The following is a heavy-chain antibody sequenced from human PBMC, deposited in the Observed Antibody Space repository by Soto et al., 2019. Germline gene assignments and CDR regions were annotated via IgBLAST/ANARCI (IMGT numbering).Heavy chain of an antibody. CDR3: ARTYSSLLDP. V-gene: IGHV4-31*03. J-gene: IGHJ5*02. CDR2: IYYSGST. CDR1: GGSISSGGYY. D-gene: IGHD2-15*01. Sequence: SETLSLTCTVSGGSISSGGYYWSWIRQHPGKGLEWIGYIYYSGSTYYNPSLKSRVTISVDTSKNQFSLKLSSVTAADTAVYYCARTYSSLLDPWGQGTLVTVSS.